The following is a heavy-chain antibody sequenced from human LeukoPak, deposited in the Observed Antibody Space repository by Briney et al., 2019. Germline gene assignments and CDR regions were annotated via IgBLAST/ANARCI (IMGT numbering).Heavy chain of an antibody. CDR2: IYTSGST. CDR3: ARVHQYSSSLGYFDY. CDR1: GGSISGDH. D-gene: IGHD6-13*01. Sequence: SETLSLTCTVSGGSISGDHWNWIRQPPGKGLEWIGRIYTSGSTNYNPSLKSRVTMSVDTSKNQFSLKLSSVTAADTAVYYCARVHQYSSSLGYFDYWGQGTLVTVSS. J-gene: IGHJ4*02. V-gene: IGHV4-4*07.